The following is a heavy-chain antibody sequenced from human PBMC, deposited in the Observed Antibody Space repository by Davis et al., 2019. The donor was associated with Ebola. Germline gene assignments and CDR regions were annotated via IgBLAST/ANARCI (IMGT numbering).Heavy chain of an antibody. V-gene: IGHV1-3*01. CDR3: ARDRSKVVVAATTGYYGMDV. CDR1: GYTFTSYA. D-gene: IGHD2-15*01. J-gene: IGHJ6*02. Sequence: ASVKVSCKASGYTFTSYAMHWVRQAPGQRLEWMGWINAGNGNTKYSQKFQGRVTITADKSTSTAYMDLSSLRSEDTAVYYCARDRSKVVVAATTGYYGMDVWGQGTTVTVSS. CDR2: INAGNGNT.